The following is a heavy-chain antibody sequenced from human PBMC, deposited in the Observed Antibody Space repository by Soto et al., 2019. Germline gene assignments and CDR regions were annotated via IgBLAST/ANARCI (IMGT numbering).Heavy chain of an antibody. Sequence: QVQLVESGGGVAQPGRSLRLSCAASGFTFSNFGMHWVRQAPGKGLEWVAVISYDGDNKYYADSVKGRFTISRDNYKNTLYLQMNRLSAEDTAVYYCAKDRATPTYYYYGMDVWGQGTTVTVSS. J-gene: IGHJ6*02. CDR1: GFTFSNFG. D-gene: IGHD5-12*01. CDR2: ISYDGDNK. V-gene: IGHV3-30*18. CDR3: AKDRATPTYYYYGMDV.